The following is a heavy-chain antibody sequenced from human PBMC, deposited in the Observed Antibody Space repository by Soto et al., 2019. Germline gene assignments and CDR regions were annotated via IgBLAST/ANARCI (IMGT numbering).Heavy chain of an antibody. V-gene: IGHV4-30-4*01. CDR2: IDYSGNT. CDR1: GDSITNSDYY. Sequence: SETLSLTCTVSGDSITNSDYYWNWIRQSPGKGLEWIASIDYSGNTYYNPSLKSRVVISADTSKNLFSLKLRSVTAADTALYFCDSEGHYYYGFDVWGQGTTVTVSS. CDR3: DSEGHYYYGFDV. J-gene: IGHJ6*02.